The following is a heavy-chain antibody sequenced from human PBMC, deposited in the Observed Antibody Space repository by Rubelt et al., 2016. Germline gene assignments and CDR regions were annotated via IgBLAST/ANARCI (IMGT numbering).Heavy chain of an antibody. CDR3: ARCGPQSGFGGMDV. J-gene: IGHJ6*02. D-gene: IGHD6-25*01. V-gene: IGHV7-4-1*02. Sequence: VKVSCKASGYTFTSYAMNWVRQAPGQGLEWMRWINTNTGNPTYAQGFTGRFVFSSDTSVSTSYLQISSLKAEYTAVYYCARCGPQSGFGGMDVWGQGTTVTVSS. CDR2: INTNTGNP. CDR1: GYTFTSYA.